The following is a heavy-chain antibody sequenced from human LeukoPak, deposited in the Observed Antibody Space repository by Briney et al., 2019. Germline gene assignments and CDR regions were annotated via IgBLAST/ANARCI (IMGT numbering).Heavy chain of an antibody. J-gene: IGHJ4*02. CDR1: GFSFNSDW. CDR3: TRRLDD. Sequence: GGSLRLSCAASGFSFNSDWMDWVRQAPGKGLEWVANIKHDESEKNYLDSVKGRFTISRDNAQNSLYLQVNGLRVEDTAVYYCTRRLDDWGQGTLVTVSS. CDR2: IKHDESEK. V-gene: IGHV3-7*01. D-gene: IGHD3-16*01.